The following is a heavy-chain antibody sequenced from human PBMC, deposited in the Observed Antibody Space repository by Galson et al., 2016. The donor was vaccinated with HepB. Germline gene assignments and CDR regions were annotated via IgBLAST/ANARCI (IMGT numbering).Heavy chain of an antibody. D-gene: IGHD3-9*01. V-gene: IGHV3-9*01. CDR1: GFIFDDHA. CDR3: AKDIAYDILTGYFPD. CDR2: ISWNSNNI. J-gene: IGHJ4*02. Sequence: SLRLSCAASGFIFDDHAMHWVRQVPGKGLEWVSGISWNSNNIDYADSVKGRFTISRDNAKNSLYLQMNSLRAEDTALYYCAKDIAYDILTGYFPDWGQGTRVTVSS.